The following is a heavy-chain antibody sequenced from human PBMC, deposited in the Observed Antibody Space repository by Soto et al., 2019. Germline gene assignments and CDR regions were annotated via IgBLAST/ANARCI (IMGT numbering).Heavy chain of an antibody. CDR3: ARRSPPDY. CDR2: IWYDGSNK. J-gene: IGHJ4*02. Sequence: SLRLSCAASGFTFSSYGMHWVRQAPGKGLEWVTVIWYDGSNKHYADSVKGRFTISRDNSKNMVSLQMNSLRVEDTAVYYCARRSPPDYWGQGTLVTVSS. CDR1: GFTFSSYG. V-gene: IGHV3-33*01.